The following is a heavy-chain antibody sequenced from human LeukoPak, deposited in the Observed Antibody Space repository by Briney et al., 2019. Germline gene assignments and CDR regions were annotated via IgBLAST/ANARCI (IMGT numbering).Heavy chain of an antibody. CDR3: AAPLVSGSYYTEDDAFDI. J-gene: IGHJ3*02. Sequence: SVKVACKASGFTFTSPAMQWVRQARGQRLEWIGWIVVGSGNTNYAQKFQERVTITRDMSTSTAYMELSSLRSEDTAVYYCAAPLVSGSYYTEDDAFDIWGQGTMVTVSS. CDR1: GFTFTSPA. D-gene: IGHD1-26*01. CDR2: IVVGSGNT. V-gene: IGHV1-58*02.